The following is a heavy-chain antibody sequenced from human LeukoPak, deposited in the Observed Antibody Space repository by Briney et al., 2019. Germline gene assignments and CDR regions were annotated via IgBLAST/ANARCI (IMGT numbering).Heavy chain of an antibody. CDR1: GYSISSGYY. Sequence: PSETLSLTCTVSGYSISSGYYWGWIRQPPGKGLEWIGSIHHSGSTYYTSSLKSRVTISVDTSKDQFSLKLSSVTAADTAVYYCARDPRFSPFDNWGQGTLVTVSS. CDR3: ARDPRFSPFDN. CDR2: IHHSGST. V-gene: IGHV4-38-2*02. J-gene: IGHJ4*02.